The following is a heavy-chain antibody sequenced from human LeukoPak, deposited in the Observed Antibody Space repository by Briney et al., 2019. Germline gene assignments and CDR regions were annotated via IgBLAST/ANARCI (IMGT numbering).Heavy chain of an antibody. CDR2: ISGSGGST. D-gene: IGHD3-3*01. J-gene: IGHJ4*02. Sequence: SGGSLRLSCAASGFTFSSYAMSWVRQAPGKGLEWVSAISGSGGSTYYADSVKGRFTISRDNSKNTLYLQMNSLRAEDTAVYYCAKLYVQTYYDFWSGYFDYWGQGTLVTVSS. V-gene: IGHV3-23*01. CDR3: AKLYVQTYYDFWSGYFDY. CDR1: GFTFSSYA.